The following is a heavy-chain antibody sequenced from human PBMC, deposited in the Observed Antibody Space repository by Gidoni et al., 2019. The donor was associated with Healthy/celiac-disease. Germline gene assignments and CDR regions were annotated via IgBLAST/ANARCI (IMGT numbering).Heavy chain of an antibody. D-gene: IGHD6-19*01. CDR2: INPNRGGT. CDR1: GYPFTGYY. V-gene: IGHV1-2*02. J-gene: IGHJ4*02. Sequence: QVQLVQSGSEVKKPGASVKVSCKASGYPFTGYYMHWGRQAPGQGLEWMGWINPNRGGTNYAQKFQGRVTMTRDTSISTAYMELSRLRSDDTAVYYCARGDSSGWYHIDYWGQGTLVTVSS. CDR3: ARGDSSGWYHIDY.